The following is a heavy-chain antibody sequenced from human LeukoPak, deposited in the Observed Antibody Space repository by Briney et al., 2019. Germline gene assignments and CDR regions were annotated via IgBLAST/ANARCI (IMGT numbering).Heavy chain of an antibody. D-gene: IGHD3-10*02. CDR3: ARGPGYYVPPTSEYYFDY. V-gene: IGHV4-39*07. CDR1: GGSISSSSYY. CDR2: INHSGST. Sequence: PSETLSLTCTVSGGSISSSSYYWSWIRQPPGKGLEWIGEINHSGSTNYNPSLKSRVTISVDTSKNQFSLKLSSVTAADTAVYYCARGPGYYVPPTSEYYFDYWGQGTLVTVSS. J-gene: IGHJ4*02.